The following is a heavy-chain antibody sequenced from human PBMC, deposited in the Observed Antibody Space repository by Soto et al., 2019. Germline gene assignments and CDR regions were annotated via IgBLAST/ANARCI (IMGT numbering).Heavy chain of an antibody. D-gene: IGHD2-15*01. CDR3: ARSVVLLLADSDFDY. CDR1: GYPFGNYG. CDR2: ISANSGDT. Sequence: QVQLVQSGAEVKKPGASVKVSCKASGYPFGNYGISWVRQAAGQGLEWMGWISANSGDTNYAQKFQGRVTMTTDTSTSTVYMELRSLRSDDTAVYYCARSVVLLLADSDFDYWGQGTLVTVYS. V-gene: IGHV1-18*01. J-gene: IGHJ4*02.